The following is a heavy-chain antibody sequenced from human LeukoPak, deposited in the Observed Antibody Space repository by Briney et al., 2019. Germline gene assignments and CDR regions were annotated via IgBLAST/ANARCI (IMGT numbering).Heavy chain of an antibody. V-gene: IGHV4-38-2*02. Sequence: SETLSLTCAVSGYPISSGYYWGWIRQPPGQGLEWIGSIYHSGSTYYNPSLKSRVTISVDTSKNQFSLKLSSVTAADTAVYYCAREGYSGYDPKNYFDYWGQGTLVTVSS. D-gene: IGHD5-12*01. CDR1: GYPISSGYY. CDR3: AREGYSGYDPKNYFDY. J-gene: IGHJ4*02. CDR2: IYHSGST.